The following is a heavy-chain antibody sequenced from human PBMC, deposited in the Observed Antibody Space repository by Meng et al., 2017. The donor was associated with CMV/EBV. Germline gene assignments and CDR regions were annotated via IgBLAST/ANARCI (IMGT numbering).Heavy chain of an antibody. D-gene: IGHD2-21*02. V-gene: IGHV1-18*04. Sequence: ASVKVSCKASGFNLNTNGISWVRQAPGQGLEWMGWVSVYNGGANLAQKFQDRVTMTTDKFTSTAYMEVRSLTSDDTAVYYCARRGGPQYFIKEGGDCYFDYWGQGTLVTVSS. CDR2: VSVYNGGA. CDR3: ARRGGPQYFIKEGGDCYFDY. J-gene: IGHJ4*02. CDR1: GFNLNTNG.